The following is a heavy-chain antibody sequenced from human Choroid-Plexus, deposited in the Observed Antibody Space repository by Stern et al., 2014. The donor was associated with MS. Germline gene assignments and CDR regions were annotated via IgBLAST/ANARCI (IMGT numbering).Heavy chain of an antibody. CDR1: GFTFGSCA. V-gene: IGHV3-30*18. CDR2: VSYDGSNK. J-gene: IGHJ5*02. CDR3: AKDRQYLTYFFDH. Sequence: QVQLVQSGGGVVQPGRPLRLSCAASGFTFGSCAMHWVRQAPGKGLEWVAGVSYDGSNKYYADSVNGRFTVSRDNSQNTLYMQMSSLRAEDTAVYYCAKDRQYLTYFFDHWGQGSLVTVSS. D-gene: IGHD2-8*01.